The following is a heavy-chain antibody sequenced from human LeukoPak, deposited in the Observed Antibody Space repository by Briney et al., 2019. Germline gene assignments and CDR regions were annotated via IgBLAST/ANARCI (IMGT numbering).Heavy chain of an antibody. J-gene: IGHJ4*02. CDR1: GYSFPRYG. CDR3: ARDHYGGTPSY. CDR2: ININSGNR. Sequence: ASVKVSCKASGYSFPRYGISWVRQVPGQGLEWMAWININSGNRDYAQKVQGRITVTTDTSTTTAYMELRSLTPDDTAVYYCARDHYGGTPSYWGQGTLVTVSS. V-gene: IGHV1-18*01. D-gene: IGHD1-26*01.